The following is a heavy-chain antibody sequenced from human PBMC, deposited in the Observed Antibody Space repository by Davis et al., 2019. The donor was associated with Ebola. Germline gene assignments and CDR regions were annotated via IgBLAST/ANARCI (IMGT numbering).Heavy chain of an antibody. D-gene: IGHD6-13*01. CDR2: ISSSSSYI. V-gene: IGHV3-21*01. J-gene: IGHJ5*02. CDR3: AREAASGNWFDP. Sequence: GESLKIPCAASGFTFSSYSMNWARQAPGKGLEWVSFISSSSSYIYYADSVKGRFTISRDNAKSTLYLQMNSLTAEDTAMYYCAREAASGNWFDPWGQGTLVTVSS. CDR1: GFTFSSYS.